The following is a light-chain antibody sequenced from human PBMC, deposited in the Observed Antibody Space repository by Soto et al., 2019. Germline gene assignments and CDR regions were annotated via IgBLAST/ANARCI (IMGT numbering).Light chain of an antibody. V-gene: IGKV3-20*01. CDR1: QSVSSSY. CDR3: QQYNSWPLT. Sequence: EIVLTQSPGTLSLSPGERATLSCRASQSVSSSYLAWYQQKPGQAPRLLIYGASSRATGIPDRFSGSGSGTDFTLTISSLQSEDFVVYYCQQYNSWPLTFGQGTKVDIK. CDR2: GAS. J-gene: IGKJ1*01.